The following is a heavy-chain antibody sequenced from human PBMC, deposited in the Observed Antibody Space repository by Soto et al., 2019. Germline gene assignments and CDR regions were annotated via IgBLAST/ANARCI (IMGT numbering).Heavy chain of an antibody. CDR1: GFSLSTSGMC. CDR2: IDWDDDK. V-gene: IGHV2-70*01. CDR3: ARYVDTAMGSYYYYGMDV. J-gene: IGHJ6*02. D-gene: IGHD5-18*01. Sequence: SGPTLVNPTQTLTLTCTFSGFSLSTSGMCVSWIRQPPGKALEWLALIDWDDDKYYSTSLKTRLTISKDTSKNQVVLTMTNMDPVDTATYYCARYVDTAMGSYYYYGMDVWGQGTTVTVYS.